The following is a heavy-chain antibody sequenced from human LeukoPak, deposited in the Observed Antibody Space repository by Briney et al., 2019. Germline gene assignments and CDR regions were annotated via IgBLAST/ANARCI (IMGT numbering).Heavy chain of an antibody. J-gene: IGHJ4*02. Sequence: SETLSLTCTVSGGSISSGGYFWSWIRQPAGKGLEWIGRIYNAGSTNYSPSLKSRVTISLDTSKNQFSLRLSSVSAADTAVYYCARDGGGSDCWGQGTLVTVSS. D-gene: IGHD2-15*01. CDR2: IYNAGST. CDR1: GGSISSGGYF. V-gene: IGHV4-61*02. CDR3: ARDGGGSDC.